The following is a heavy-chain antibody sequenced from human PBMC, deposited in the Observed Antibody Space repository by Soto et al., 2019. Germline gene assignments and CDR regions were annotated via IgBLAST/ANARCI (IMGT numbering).Heavy chain of an antibody. Sequence: QVQLVESGGGVVQPGRSLRLSCAASGFTFSSYGMHWVRQAPGKGLEWVAVISYDGSNKYYADSVKGRFTISRDNSKNTLYLQMNSMRAEVTAVYYCAKLYGDSDYYYGMDVWGQGTTVTVSS. J-gene: IGHJ6*02. V-gene: IGHV3-30*18. CDR1: GFTFSSYG. D-gene: IGHD4-17*01. CDR3: AKLYGDSDYYYGMDV. CDR2: ISYDGSNK.